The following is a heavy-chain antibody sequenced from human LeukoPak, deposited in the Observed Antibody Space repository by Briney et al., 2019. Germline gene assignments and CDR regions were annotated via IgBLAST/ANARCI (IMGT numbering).Heavy chain of an antibody. J-gene: IGHJ4*02. CDR2: IYSGGST. CDR3: ASGGDYYNSSGYYLDY. CDR1: GFTVSSNY. D-gene: IGHD3-22*01. V-gene: IGHV3-53*01. Sequence: QPGGSLRLSCAASGFTVSSNYMSWVRQAPGKGLEWVSVIYSGGSTYYADSVKGRFTISRDNSKNTLYLQMNSLRAEDTAVYYCASGGDYYNSSGYYLDYWGQGTLVTVSS.